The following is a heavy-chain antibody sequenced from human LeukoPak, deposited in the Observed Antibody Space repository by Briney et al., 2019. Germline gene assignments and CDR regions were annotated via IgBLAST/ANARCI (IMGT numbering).Heavy chain of an antibody. CDR2: ISAYNGNT. CDR3: ATAAYYYDSSGTAFDY. J-gene: IGHJ4*02. CDR1: GYTFTSYG. D-gene: IGHD3-22*01. V-gene: IGHV1-18*01. Sequence: ASVKVSCKASGYTFTSYGISWVRQAPGQGLEWMGWISAYNGNTNYAQKLQGRVTMTTDTSTNTAYMELRSLRSDDTAVYYCATAAYYYDSSGTAFDYWGQGTLVTVSS.